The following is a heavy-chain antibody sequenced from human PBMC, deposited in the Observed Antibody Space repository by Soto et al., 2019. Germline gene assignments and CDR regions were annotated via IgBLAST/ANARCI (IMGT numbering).Heavy chain of an antibody. J-gene: IGHJ6*03. D-gene: IGHD4-4*01. CDR2: ISAYNGNT. Sequence: ASVKVSCKASGYTFTSYGISWVRQAPGQGLEWMGWISAYNGNTNYAQKLQGGVTMTTDTSTSTAYMELRSLRSDDTAVYYCARGVTTYPTNYYYMDVWGKRTTVSVSS. CDR3: ARGVTTYPTNYYYMDV. V-gene: IGHV1-18*01. CDR1: GYTFTSYG.